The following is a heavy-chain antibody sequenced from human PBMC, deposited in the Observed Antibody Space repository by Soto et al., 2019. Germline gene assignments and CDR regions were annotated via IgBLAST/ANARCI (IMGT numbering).Heavy chain of an antibody. CDR3: ATGGGVSRSYWYFDL. CDR1: GYTLTELS. D-gene: IGHD3-16*01. Sequence: QVKLVQSGAEVRKPGASVKVSCKVSGYTLTELSMHWVRQAPGKGLEWMGGFDPEDGETIYAQKFQGRVTMTEDTSTDTAYMELSSLRSEDTAVYYCATGGGVSRSYWYFDLWGRGTLVTVSS. CDR2: FDPEDGET. V-gene: IGHV1-24*01. J-gene: IGHJ2*01.